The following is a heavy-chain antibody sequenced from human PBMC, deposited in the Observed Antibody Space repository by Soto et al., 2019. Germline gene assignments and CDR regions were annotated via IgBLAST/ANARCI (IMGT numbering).Heavy chain of an antibody. Sequence: QVQLQESGPGLVKPSETLSLTCTVSGASISSGDYYWSWIRQSPGKGLQWNGYIFHSGETYYTPSLERRLFISIYAAKNPFSLNLKSVTAADPAVYFCAQSHYVLGGFDVWGPGKVVTVSS. CDR3: AQSHYVLGGFDV. CDR2: IFHSGET. D-gene: IGHD3-10*02. J-gene: IGHJ3*01. V-gene: IGHV4-30-4*08. CDR1: GASISSGDYY.